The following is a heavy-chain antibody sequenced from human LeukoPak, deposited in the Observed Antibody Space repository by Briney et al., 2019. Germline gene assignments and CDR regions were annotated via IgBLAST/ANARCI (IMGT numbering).Heavy chain of an antibody. CDR2: ISSSSSYI. Sequence: GGSLRLSCAASGFTFSTYSMNWVRQAPGKGLEWVSSISSSSSYIYYADSVKGRFTISRDNAKNSLYLQMNSLRAEDTAVYYCAKGADGGTWFDPWGQGTLVTVSS. CDR3: AKGADGGTWFDP. J-gene: IGHJ5*02. D-gene: IGHD4-23*01. V-gene: IGHV3-21*04. CDR1: GFTFSTYS.